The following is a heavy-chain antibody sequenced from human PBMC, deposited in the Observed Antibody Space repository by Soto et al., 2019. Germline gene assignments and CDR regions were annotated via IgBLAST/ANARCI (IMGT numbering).Heavy chain of an antibody. CDR3: ARHKQRVAAMVFFPSYYFDF. D-gene: IGHD5-18*01. CDR1: GFTFSDYS. V-gene: IGHV3-48*01. Sequence: GGSLRLSCAASGFTFSDYSMNWVRQAPGKVLEWVSYISGSSSMIYYADSVRGRFTISRDNAKNSLYLQMNSLGAEDTAVYYCARHKQRVAAMVFFPSYYFDFWGQGTLVTLSS. CDR2: ISGSSSMI. J-gene: IGHJ4*02.